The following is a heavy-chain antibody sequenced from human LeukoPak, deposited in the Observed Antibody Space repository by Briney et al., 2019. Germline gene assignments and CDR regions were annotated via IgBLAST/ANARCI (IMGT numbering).Heavy chain of an antibody. J-gene: IGHJ5*02. D-gene: IGHD5-12*01. CDR2: ISSINTI. CDR1: GFTFSTYA. CDR3: AKAFSAYENWPPNWFDP. V-gene: IGHV3-48*01. Sequence: QPGGSLRLSCSASGFTFSTYAMHWVRQAPGKGLEWLSYISSINTIYYADSVKGRFTISRDNAKNSLYLQMSSLRAEDTAVYYCAKAFSAYENWPPNWFDPWGQGTLVTVSS.